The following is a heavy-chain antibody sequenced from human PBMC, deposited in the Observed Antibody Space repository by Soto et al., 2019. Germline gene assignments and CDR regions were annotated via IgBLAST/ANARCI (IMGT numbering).Heavy chain of an antibody. CDR2: MSYDGSNK. Sequence: QVQLVESGGGVGQPGRSLRLSCAASGFTFSSYAMHWVRRAPGKGLEWMAVMSYDGSNKYYADSVKGRFTISRDNSKNTLYLQMNSLSPEDPALYYCARDGGAYWGQGTLVIVSS. CDR3: ARDGGAY. J-gene: IGHJ4*02. D-gene: IGHD3-16*01. CDR1: GFTFSSYA. V-gene: IGHV3-30-3*01.